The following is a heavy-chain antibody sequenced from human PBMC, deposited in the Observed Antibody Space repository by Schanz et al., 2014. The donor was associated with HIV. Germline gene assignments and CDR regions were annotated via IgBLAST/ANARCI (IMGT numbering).Heavy chain of an antibody. D-gene: IGHD2-8*01. CDR2: INHTGNS. CDR3: AREDVYSWCFDL. V-gene: IGHV4-34*09. Sequence: QLQLQESGPGLVKPSETLSLTCAVYGGSFSDFFWNWIRQPPGKGLEWIGEINHTGNSNYNPSLKSRVTISVDTAKNQFSLKLSSVTAADTAVYYCAREDVYSWCFDLWGRGTLVTVSS. J-gene: IGHJ2*01. CDR1: GGSFSDFF.